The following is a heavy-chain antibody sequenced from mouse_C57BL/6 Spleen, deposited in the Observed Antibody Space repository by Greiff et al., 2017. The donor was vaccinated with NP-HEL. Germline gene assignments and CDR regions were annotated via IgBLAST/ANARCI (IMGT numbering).Heavy chain of an antibody. J-gene: IGHJ1*03. CDR2: IYPGGGYT. Sequence: QVQLKESGAELVRPGTSVKMSCKASGYAFTNYWIGWAKQRPGNGLEWIGDIYPGGGYTNYNEKFTGKATLTADKSSSTAYMQFSRLTSEDSSIYYCASCSARYFDVWGTGTTVTVSS. V-gene: IGHV1-63*01. CDR3: ASCSARYFDV. D-gene: IGHD1-1*01. CDR1: GYAFTNYW.